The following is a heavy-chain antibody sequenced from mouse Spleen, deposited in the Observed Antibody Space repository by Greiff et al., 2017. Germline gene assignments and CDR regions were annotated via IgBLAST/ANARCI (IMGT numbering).Heavy chain of an antibody. Sequence: EVQGVESGGGLVQPGGSRKLSCAASGFTFSSFGMHWVRQAPEKGLEWVAYISSGSSTIYYADTVKGRFTISRDNPKNTLFLQMTSLRSEDTAMYYCARETHDGRAMDYWGQGTSVTVSS. CDR3: ARETHDGRAMDY. V-gene: IGHV5-17*02. CDR2: ISSGSSTI. J-gene: IGHJ4*01. D-gene: IGHD2-3*01. CDR1: GFTFSSFG.